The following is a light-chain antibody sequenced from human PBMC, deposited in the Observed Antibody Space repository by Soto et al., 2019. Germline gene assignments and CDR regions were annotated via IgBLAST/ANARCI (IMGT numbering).Light chain of an antibody. J-gene: IGKJ2*01. Sequence: DIQMTQSPSTLSASVRDRVTITCRASQSISSWLAWYQQKPGKAPKLLIYKASSLESGVPSRFSGSGSGTEFTLTISSLQPDDFATYYCQQYKIDSTFGQGTKLEVK. CDR2: KAS. V-gene: IGKV1-5*03. CDR1: QSISSW. CDR3: QQYKIDST.